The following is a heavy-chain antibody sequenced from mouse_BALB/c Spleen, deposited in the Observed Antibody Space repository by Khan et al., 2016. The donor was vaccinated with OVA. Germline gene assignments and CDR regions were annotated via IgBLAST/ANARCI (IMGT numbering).Heavy chain of an antibody. Sequence: EVQLQESGPDLVKPSQSLSLTCTVTGYSITSGYAWHWIRQFPGNKLEWMAYIYFSGSINYNPSLKSRISVTRDTSKNQFFLQLNSVTSEDTATYYCTRDGNYLDYWGQGTSVTVSS. CDR3: TRDGNYLDY. D-gene: IGHD2-1*01. CDR2: IYFSGSI. J-gene: IGHJ4*01. V-gene: IGHV3-1*02. CDR1: GYSITSGYA.